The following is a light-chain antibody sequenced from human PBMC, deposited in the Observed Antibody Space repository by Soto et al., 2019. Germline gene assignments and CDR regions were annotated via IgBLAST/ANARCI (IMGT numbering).Light chain of an antibody. CDR1: TSNIGTNT. V-gene: IGLV1-44*01. Sequence: QSVLTQSPSASGTPGQRVSISCSGSTSNIGTNTVSWYQHVPGTAPKLLIYSNDQRPSAVPGRFSGSKSGTSASLAISGLLSGDEADYYCATWDDSRNVVFGGGTKLTVL. CDR3: ATWDDSRNVV. CDR2: SND. J-gene: IGLJ2*01.